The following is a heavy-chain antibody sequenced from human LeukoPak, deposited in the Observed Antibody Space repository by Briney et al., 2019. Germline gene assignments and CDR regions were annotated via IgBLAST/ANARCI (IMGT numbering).Heavy chain of an antibody. CDR3: VSSSPRYCTGGTCYSSRGFDY. CDR1: GDSITTYY. V-gene: IGHV4-59*01. D-gene: IGHD2-15*01. J-gene: IGHJ4*02. CDR2: IFYRGTT. Sequence: SETLSLTCTASGDSITTYYWSWLRQSPGKGLEWIAYIFYRGTTNYNPSLKSRITISVDTSTTPFSLRLSSVTAADTAVYYCVSSSPRYCTGGTCYSSRGFDYWGQGMLVTVSS.